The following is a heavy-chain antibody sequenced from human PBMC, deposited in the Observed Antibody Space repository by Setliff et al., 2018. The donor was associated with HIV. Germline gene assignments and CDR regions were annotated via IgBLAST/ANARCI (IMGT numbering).Heavy chain of an antibody. CDR2: IKQDGSEK. CDR1: GFTFSSYW. V-gene: IGHV3-7*03. D-gene: IGHD2-15*01. CDR3: AKAGGGILYFYYMDV. J-gene: IGHJ6*03. Sequence: LRLSCAASGFTFSSYWMSWVRQAPGKGLEWVANIKQDGSEKYYVDSVKGRFTISRDNSKNTLSLQLNSLTAEDSAVYYCAKAGGGILYFYYMDVWGKGTTVTVSS.